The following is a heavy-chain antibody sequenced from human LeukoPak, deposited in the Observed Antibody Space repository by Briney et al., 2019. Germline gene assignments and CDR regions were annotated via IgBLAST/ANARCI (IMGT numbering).Heavy chain of an antibody. CDR3: ARGDLKSDWFDP. CDR2: INHSGST. J-gene: IGHJ5*02. V-gene: IGHV4-34*01. CDR1: GGSFSGYY. D-gene: IGHD3-3*01. Sequence: PSETLSLTCAVYGGSFSGYYWSWIRQPPGKGLEWIGEINHSGSTNYNPSLNSRVTISVDTSKNQFSLKLRSVTAADTAVYYCARGDLKSDWFDPWGQGTLVIVST.